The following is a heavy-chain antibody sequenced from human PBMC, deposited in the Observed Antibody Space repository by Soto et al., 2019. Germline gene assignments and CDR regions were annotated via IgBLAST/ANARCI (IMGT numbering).Heavy chain of an antibody. J-gene: IGHJ4*02. CDR1: GFTFSSYG. CDR3: AKDFLVPQIVATIARSHFDY. D-gene: IGHD5-12*01. V-gene: IGHV3-30*18. Sequence: GGSLRLSCAASGFTFSSYGMHWVRQAPGKGLEWVAVISYDGSNKYYADSVKGRFTISRDNSKNTLYLQMNSLRAEDTAVYYCAKDFLVPQIVATIARSHFDYWGQGTLVTVSS. CDR2: ISYDGSNK.